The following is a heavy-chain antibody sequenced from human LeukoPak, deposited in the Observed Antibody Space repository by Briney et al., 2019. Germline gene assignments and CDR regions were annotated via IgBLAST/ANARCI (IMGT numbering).Heavy chain of an antibody. CDR3: ARDPGYDFWSGYPYFDY. J-gene: IGHJ4*02. CDR1: GDTFSSYT. V-gene: IGHV1-69*04. Sequence: SVKVSCKASGDTFSSYTISWVRQAPGQGLEWMGRIIPILGITNYAQKFQGRVTITADKSTTTAYMELSSLRSEDTAVYYCARDPGYDFWSGYPYFDYWGQGTLVTVSS. D-gene: IGHD3-3*01. CDR2: IIPILGIT.